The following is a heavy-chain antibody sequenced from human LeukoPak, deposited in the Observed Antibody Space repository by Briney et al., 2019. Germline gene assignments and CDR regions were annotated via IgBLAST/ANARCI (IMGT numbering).Heavy chain of an antibody. V-gene: IGHV4-59*08. CDR1: GGSISSYY. CDR2: IYYSGST. D-gene: IGHD3-22*01. J-gene: IGHJ5*02. Sequence: SETLSLTCTVSGGSISSYYWSWIRQPPGKGLEWIGYIYYSGSTNYNPSLKSRVTISVDTSKNQFSLKLSSVTAADTAVYYCARAASVVVKERLAARGTQYNWFDPWGQGTLVTVSS. CDR3: ARAASVVVKERLAARGTQYNWFDP.